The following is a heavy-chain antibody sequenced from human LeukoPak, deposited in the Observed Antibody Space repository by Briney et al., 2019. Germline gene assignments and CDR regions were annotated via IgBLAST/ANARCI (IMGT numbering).Heavy chain of an antibody. Sequence: GGSLRLSCAASGFSFSSYNMNWVRQAPGKGLERVSFISSSSSYIYYVDSVKGRFTISRDNAKNSLYLQMNSLRAEDTAVYYCARAPGYRGFLDYWGQGNLVTVSS. D-gene: IGHD5-18*01. CDR2: ISSSSSYI. CDR1: GFSFSSYN. J-gene: IGHJ4*02. V-gene: IGHV3-21*01. CDR3: ARAPGYRGFLDY.